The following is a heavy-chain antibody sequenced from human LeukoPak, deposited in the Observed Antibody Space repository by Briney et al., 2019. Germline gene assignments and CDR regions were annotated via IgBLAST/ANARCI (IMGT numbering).Heavy chain of an antibody. Sequence: ASVKVSCKASGHTFTSYGISWVRQAPGQGLEWMGWISAYDGNTNYAQKLQGRVTMTTDTSTSTAYMELRSLRSDDTAVYYCAMGAYYDFWSGYYPGRFGMDVWGQGTTVTVSS. CDR1: GHTFTSYG. J-gene: IGHJ6*02. D-gene: IGHD3-3*01. CDR3: AMGAYYDFWSGYYPGRFGMDV. CDR2: ISAYDGNT. V-gene: IGHV1-18*01.